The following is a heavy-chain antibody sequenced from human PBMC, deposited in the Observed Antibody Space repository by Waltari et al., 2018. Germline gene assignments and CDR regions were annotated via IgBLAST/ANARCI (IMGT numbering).Heavy chain of an antibody. CDR1: GFPFSSRA. J-gene: IGHJ6*02. Sequence: EVKLQESGGGLVQPGGSLRLACTASGFPFSSRALRWVRQAPGRGMGWVEAMSGTGGRDYYSDSVRGRFTISRDNSNNTLFLQMSSLSTEDTAVYYCAKNGDRSSYNYCYYYGMDVWGQGATVTVSS. V-gene: IGHV3-23*01. D-gene: IGHD6-19*01. CDR3: AKNGDRSSYNYCYYYGMDV. CDR2: MSGTGGRD.